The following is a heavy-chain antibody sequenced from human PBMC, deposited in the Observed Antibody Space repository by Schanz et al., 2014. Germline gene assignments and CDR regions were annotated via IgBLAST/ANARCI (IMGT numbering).Heavy chain of an antibody. CDR2: INWNSDTT. V-gene: IGHV3-9*01. J-gene: IGHJ6*02. CDR3: VKDSALGGDYVSYYGMDV. D-gene: IGHD4-17*01. Sequence: EVQLVESGGGLVQPGRSLRLSCAASGFTFDNYAMHWVRQAPGKGLEWVSSINWNSDTTGYTDSVKGRFTISRDNAKNSMNPQMNRMSTEEAALSSCVKDSALGGDYVSYYGMDVWGQGTTVTVSS. CDR1: GFTFDNYA.